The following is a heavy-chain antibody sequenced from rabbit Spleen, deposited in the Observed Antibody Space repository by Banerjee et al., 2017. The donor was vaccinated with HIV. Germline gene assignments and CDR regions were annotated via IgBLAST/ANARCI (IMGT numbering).Heavy chain of an antibody. V-gene: IGHV1S40*01. Sequence: QSLEESGGDLVKPGASLTVTCTASGIDFSSSYYMGWVRQAPGKGLEWIACIGTSSGRTWYASWAKGRFPISKTSSTTVTLQVTSLTAADTATYFCARDTSTCCGWGFDLWGPGTLVTVS. CDR2: IGTSSGRT. J-gene: IGHJ4*01. D-gene: IGHD4-1*01. CDR3: ARDTSTCCGWGFDL. CDR1: GIDFSSSYY.